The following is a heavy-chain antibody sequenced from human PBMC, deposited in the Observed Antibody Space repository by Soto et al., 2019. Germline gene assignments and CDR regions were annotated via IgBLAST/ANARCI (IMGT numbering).Heavy chain of an antibody. J-gene: IGHJ4*02. CDR1: GFTFSSYA. CDR2: ISGSGGAT. V-gene: IGHV3-23*01. D-gene: IGHD6-13*01. Sequence: GESLKISCAASGFTFSSYAMSWVRQAPGKGLEWVSAISGSGGATYYADSVKGRFTISRDNSKNTLYLQMNSLRAEDTAVYYCAKDWPGSWYPVDYWGQGTLVTVSS. CDR3: AKDWPGSWYPVDY.